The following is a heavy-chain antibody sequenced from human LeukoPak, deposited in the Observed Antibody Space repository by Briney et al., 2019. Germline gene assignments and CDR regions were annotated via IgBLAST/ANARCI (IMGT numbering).Heavy chain of an antibody. CDR3: AKPLGGDRAAIGTSDAFQF. CDR2: INPNTGTT. D-gene: IGHD3-16*01. J-gene: IGHJ3*01. Sequence: ASVVVSCKASGYTFTVYCIHWVRQAAGHGLEWVGWINPNTGTTNYAPRFQGRVTMTTDTSVTTAYLELKRLTPDDTAVYYCAKPLGGDRAAIGTSDAFQFWGQGTIITVSS. V-gene: IGHV1-2*07. CDR1: GYTFTVYC.